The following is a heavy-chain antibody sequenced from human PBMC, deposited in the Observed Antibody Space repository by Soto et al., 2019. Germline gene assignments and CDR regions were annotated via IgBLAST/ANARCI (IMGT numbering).Heavy chain of an antibody. CDR1: EYSFTSYW. V-gene: IGHV5-10-1*01. D-gene: IGHD6-13*01. Sequence: GESLKSSCKGSEYSFTSYWISWVRQMPGKGLEWMGRIDPSDSYTNYSPSFQGHVTISADKSISTAYLQWSSLKASDTAMYYCARPIASSPLLDVWGQGTTVTVSS. CDR2: IDPSDSYT. J-gene: IGHJ6*02. CDR3: ARPIASSPLLDV.